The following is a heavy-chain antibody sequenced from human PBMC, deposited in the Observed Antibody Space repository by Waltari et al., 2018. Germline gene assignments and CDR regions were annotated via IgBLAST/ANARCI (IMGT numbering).Heavy chain of an antibody. V-gene: IGHV3-48*01. CDR2: ISGRTGVK. J-gene: IGHJ4*02. CDR3: TGGHHDY. CDR1: GFDFSNSD. Sequence: EVQLVESGGGLVQPGGSLRLSCAASGFDFSNSDMNWVRQAPGKWLEWISYISGRTGVKYHADSGKGRFTISRDIAKNSVRLQMNSLRAEDTALYYCTGGHHDYWGQGTLVTGAS.